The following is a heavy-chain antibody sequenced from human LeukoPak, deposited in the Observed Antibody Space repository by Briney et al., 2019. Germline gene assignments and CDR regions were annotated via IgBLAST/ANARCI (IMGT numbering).Heavy chain of an antibody. Sequence: PGGVLRLSCAASGFTFSNYGLSWVRQAPGQGLEWVSSISDSSGGRTPYADSVKGRFTISRDNSKNTLYLQMNSLRAEDMAVYYCASEIVVVPAAHQWGLGAFDIWGQGTMVTVSS. CDR1: GFTFSNYG. J-gene: IGHJ3*02. V-gene: IGHV3-23*01. CDR3: ASEIVVVPAAHQWGLGAFDI. D-gene: IGHD2-2*01. CDR2: ISDSSGGRT.